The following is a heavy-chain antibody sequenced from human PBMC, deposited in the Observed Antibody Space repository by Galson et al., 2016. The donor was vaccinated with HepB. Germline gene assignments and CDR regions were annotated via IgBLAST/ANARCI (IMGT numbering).Heavy chain of an antibody. D-gene: IGHD4-23*01. J-gene: IGHJ4*02. CDR2: IRQGGSHK. Sequence: SLRLSCAVSGFTFSDYWMSWVRPAPGKGLEWVANIRQGGSHKDYVKAVKGPFTTFRDNAKHLLFLDMRSLRGKETAVYYCLRDSWGRGVTPMYYWGQGTLVAVSS. CDR3: LRDSWGRGVTPMYY. CDR1: GFTFSDYW. V-gene: IGHV3-7*01.